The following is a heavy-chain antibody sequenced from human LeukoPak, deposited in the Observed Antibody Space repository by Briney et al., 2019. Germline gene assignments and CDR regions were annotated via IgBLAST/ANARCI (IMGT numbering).Heavy chain of an antibody. Sequence: SETLSLTCAVYGGSFSGYYWSWIRQPPGKGLEWIGEINHSGSTNYNPSLKSRVTISVDTSKNQFSLKLSSVTAADTAVYYCARGRPIAARPLYGMDVWGQGTTVTVSS. CDR2: INHSGST. D-gene: IGHD6-6*01. CDR1: GGSFSGYY. J-gene: IGHJ6*02. V-gene: IGHV4-34*01. CDR3: ARGRPIAARPLYGMDV.